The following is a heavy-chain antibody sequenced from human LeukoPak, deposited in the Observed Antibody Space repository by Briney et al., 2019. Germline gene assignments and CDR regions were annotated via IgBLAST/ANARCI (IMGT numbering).Heavy chain of an antibody. CDR2: SFFCSGNT. V-gene: IGHV1-58*02. Sequence: PVKVSCKASGFTFTSSAMLWVRQARGQRLEWIGWSFFCSGNTNYAQKFQERVTITRDMSTSTAYMELSSLRSEDTAVYYCAAAILVATTFDYYYYGMDVWGQGTTVTVSS. CDR1: GFTFTSSA. CDR3: AAAILVATTFDYYYYGMDV. J-gene: IGHJ6*02. D-gene: IGHD5-12*01.